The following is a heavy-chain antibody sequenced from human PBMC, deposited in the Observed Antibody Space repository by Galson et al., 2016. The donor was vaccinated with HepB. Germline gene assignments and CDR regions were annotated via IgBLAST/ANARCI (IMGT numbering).Heavy chain of an antibody. V-gene: IGHV3-7*01. D-gene: IGHD3-16*01. J-gene: IGHJ5*02. CDR1: GFRFSNYW. CDR2: IKQDGSKK. Sequence: SLRLSCAASGFRFSNYWMHWVRQVPGRRLEWVANIKQDGSKKEYVDSVKGRFTISRDNAKNSLYLQMNSLRAEDMAVYYCARESIGGFDPWGQGTLVTVSS. CDR3: ARESIGGFDP.